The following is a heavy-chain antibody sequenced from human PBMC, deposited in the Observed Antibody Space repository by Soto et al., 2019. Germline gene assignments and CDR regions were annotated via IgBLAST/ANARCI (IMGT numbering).Heavy chain of an antibody. CDR2: ISSSSSYI. Sequence: EVQLVESGGGLVKPGGSLRLSCAASGFTFSSYSMNRVRQAPGKGLEWVSSISSSSSYIYYADSVKGRFTISRDNAKNSLYLQMNSLRAEDTAVYYCARGYHYYDSSGYDKWDAFDIWGQGTMVTVSS. CDR3: ARGYHYYDSSGYDKWDAFDI. CDR1: GFTFSSYS. V-gene: IGHV3-21*01. D-gene: IGHD3-22*01. J-gene: IGHJ3*02.